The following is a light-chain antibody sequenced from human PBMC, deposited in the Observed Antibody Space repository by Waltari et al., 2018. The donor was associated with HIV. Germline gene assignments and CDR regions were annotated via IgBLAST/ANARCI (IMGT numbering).Light chain of an antibody. V-gene: IGKV1-12*01. Sequence: EIQMTQSPPSVSAFVGDRVTITCRASQGISTLLAWYQQKLGKAPKLLIYSASTLQSGVPSRFSGRGSGKDFTLTISGLQPEDLATYYCQQANSFPVTFGPGTKVEIK. CDR1: QGISTL. J-gene: IGKJ3*01. CDR3: QQANSFPVT. CDR2: SAS.